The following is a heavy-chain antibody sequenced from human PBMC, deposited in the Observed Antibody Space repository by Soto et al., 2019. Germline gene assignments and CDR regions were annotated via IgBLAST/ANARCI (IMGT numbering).Heavy chain of an antibody. Sequence: PGGSLRLSCAASGFTFSSYGMHWVRQAPGKGLEWVAVIWYDGSKKYYADSVKGRFTISRDNSKNTLYLQMNSLRAEDTAVYYCAKVLLGWMDIVATTDERFDYWGQGTLVTVSS. V-gene: IGHV3-30*02. J-gene: IGHJ4*02. CDR1: GFTFSSYG. CDR3: AKVLLGWMDIVATTDERFDY. CDR2: IWYDGSKK. D-gene: IGHD5-12*01.